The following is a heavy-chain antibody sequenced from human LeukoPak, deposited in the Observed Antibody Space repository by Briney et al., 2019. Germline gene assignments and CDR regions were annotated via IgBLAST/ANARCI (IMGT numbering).Heavy chain of an antibody. D-gene: IGHD6-19*01. Sequence: SETLSLTCAVYGGSFSVYYWSWIRQPPGKGLEWIGEINHSGSTNYNPSLKSRVTISADTSKNQFSLKLSPVTAADTAVYYCARDPMAGTFRAFDIWGQGTMVTVSS. V-gene: IGHV4-34*01. CDR1: GGSFSVYY. CDR3: ARDPMAGTFRAFDI. CDR2: INHSGST. J-gene: IGHJ3*02.